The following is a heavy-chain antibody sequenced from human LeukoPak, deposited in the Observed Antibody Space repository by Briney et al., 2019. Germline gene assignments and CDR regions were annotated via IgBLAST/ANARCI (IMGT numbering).Heavy chain of an antibody. CDR1: GGSLSSSSYY. D-gene: IGHD3-10*01. CDR3: ARTRVLLWFGEQTATFDY. CDR2: IYYSGST. J-gene: IGHJ4*02. V-gene: IGHV4-39*01. Sequence: SETLSLTCTVSGGSLSSSSYYWGWIRQPPGKGLEGIGSIYYSGSTYYNPSLKSRVTISVDTSKNQFSLKLSSVTAADTAVYYCARTRVLLWFGEQTATFDYWGQGTLVTVSS.